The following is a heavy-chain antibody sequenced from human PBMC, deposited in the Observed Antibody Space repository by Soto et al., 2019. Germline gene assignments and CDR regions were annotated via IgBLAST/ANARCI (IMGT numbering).Heavy chain of an antibody. D-gene: IGHD1-1*01. CDR3: ARGRYGDY. Sequence: QVHLVQSGAEVKKPGASVKVSCKGSGYGFTTYGITWVRQAPGQGLEWMAWISAHNGNTNYAQKLQGRVTVTRDTSTSTAIMELRSLRSDDTAVYYCARGRYGDYWGQGALVTVSS. V-gene: IGHV1-18*01. CDR2: ISAHNGNT. J-gene: IGHJ4*02. CDR1: GYGFTTYG.